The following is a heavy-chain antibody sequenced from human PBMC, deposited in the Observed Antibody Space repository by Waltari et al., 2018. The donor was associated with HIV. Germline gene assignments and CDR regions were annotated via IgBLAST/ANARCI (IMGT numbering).Heavy chain of an antibody. V-gene: IGHV3-74*01. CDR3: ASLSYGSGDRDFDY. CDR2: INKEGSST. J-gene: IGHJ4*02. D-gene: IGHD3-10*01. CDR1: GFTFNRYW. Sequence: EVQLVESGGDLVQPGGSLRLTCAASGFTFNRYWMHWVRQAPGKGLVGGSRINKEGSSTSYADSVKGRFTISRDNAKNTVYLQMNSLRAEDTAVYYCASLSYGSGDRDFDYWGQGTLVTVSS.